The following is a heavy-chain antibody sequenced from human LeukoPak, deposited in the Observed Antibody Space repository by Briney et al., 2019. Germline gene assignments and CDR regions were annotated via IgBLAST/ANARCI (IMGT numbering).Heavy chain of an antibody. Sequence: ASVKVSCKASGGTFSSYAISWVRQAPGQGLEWMGWISAYNGNTNYAQKLQGRVTMTTDTSTSTAYMELRSLRSDDTAAYYCARQYQLLYVRFEDYWGQGTLVTVSS. CDR1: GGTFSSYA. CDR2: ISAYNGNT. J-gene: IGHJ4*02. D-gene: IGHD2-2*02. V-gene: IGHV1-18*01. CDR3: ARQYQLLYVRFEDY.